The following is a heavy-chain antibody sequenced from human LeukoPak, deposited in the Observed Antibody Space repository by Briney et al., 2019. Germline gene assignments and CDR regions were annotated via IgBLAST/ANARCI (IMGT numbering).Heavy chain of an antibody. CDR1: GGSISSSSYY. J-gene: IGHJ6*02. D-gene: IGHD6-19*01. V-gene: IGHV4-39*01. Sequence: SETLSLTCTVSGGSISSSSYYWGWIRQPPGKGLEWIGSIYYSGSTYYNPSLKSRVTISVDTSKNQFSLKLSSVTAADTAVYYCARQGYSSGWYGGLGYYYYGMDVRGQGTTVTVSS. CDR2: IYYSGST. CDR3: ARQGYSSGWYGGLGYYYYGMDV.